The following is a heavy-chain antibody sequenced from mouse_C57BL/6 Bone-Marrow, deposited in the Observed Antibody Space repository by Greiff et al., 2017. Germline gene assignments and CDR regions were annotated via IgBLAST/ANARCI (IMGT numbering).Heavy chain of an antibody. CDR2: FHPYNDDT. D-gene: IGHD2-4*01. Sequence: VQVVESGAELVKPGASVKMSCKASGYTFTTYPIEWMKQNHGKSLEWIGNFHPYNDDTKYNEKFKGKATLTVEKSSSTVYLELSRLTSDDSAVYYCAIYDYDDAMDYWGQGTSVTVSS. V-gene: IGHV1-47*01. CDR3: AIYDYDDAMDY. J-gene: IGHJ4*01. CDR1: GYTFTTYP.